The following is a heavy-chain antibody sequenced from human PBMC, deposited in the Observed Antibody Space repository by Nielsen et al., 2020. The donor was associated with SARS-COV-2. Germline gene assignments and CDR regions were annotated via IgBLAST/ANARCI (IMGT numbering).Heavy chain of an antibody. CDR1: GGTFSSYA. Sequence: SVKVSCKASGGTFSSYAISWVRQAPGQGLEWMGGIIPIFGTANYAQKFQGRVTITADKSTSTAYMELSSLRSEDTAVYYCARDGDDYYYYGMDVWGQGTTVTVSS. CDR3: ARDGDDYYYYGMDV. V-gene: IGHV1-69*06. CDR2: IIPIFGTA. J-gene: IGHJ6*02.